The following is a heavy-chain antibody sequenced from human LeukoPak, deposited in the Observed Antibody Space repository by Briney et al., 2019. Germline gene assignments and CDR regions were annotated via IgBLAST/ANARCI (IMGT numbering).Heavy chain of an antibody. CDR1: GFTFSSYG. CDR2: ISYDGSNK. D-gene: IGHD3-10*01. J-gene: IGHJ4*02. Sequence: GGSLRLSCAASGFTFSSYGMHWVRQAPGKGLEWVAVISYDGSNKYYADSVKGRFTISRDNSKNTLYLQMNSLRAEDTAVYYCAKDDRRYYYGSGSISGGYWGQGTLVTVSS. CDR3: AKDDRRYYYGSGSISGGY. V-gene: IGHV3-30*18.